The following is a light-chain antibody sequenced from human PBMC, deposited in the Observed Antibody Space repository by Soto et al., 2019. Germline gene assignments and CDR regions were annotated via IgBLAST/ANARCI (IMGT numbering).Light chain of an antibody. CDR3: MQGTHWPIT. J-gene: IGKJ5*01. V-gene: IGKV2-30*02. Sequence: DVVITQSPLSLPVTLGHPASISFMSNQILLHSDGIAYFSWFQQRPGRSPRRLIYKVSNRDSGVPARFSGSGSGTDFALKISRVEAEDVGVYYCMQGTHWPITFGQGTRLEIK. CDR1: QILLHSDGIAY. CDR2: KVS.